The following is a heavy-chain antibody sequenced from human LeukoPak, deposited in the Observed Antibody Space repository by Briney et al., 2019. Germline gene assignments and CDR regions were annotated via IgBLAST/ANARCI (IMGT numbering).Heavy chain of an antibody. CDR1: GASVSNYY. CDR2: FHYSGST. CDR3: ARHHDGGPKLRLDF. Sequence: SETLSHTCRVSGASVSNYYWSWIRQSPGKGLEWIGFFHYSGSTNYNPSLNSRVTTSIDTSMNQLSLTLVSVTAADTAVYFCARHHDGGPKLRLDFWGLGDIVAVSS. J-gene: IGHJ6*02. V-gene: IGHV4-59*08. D-gene: IGHD2-15*01.